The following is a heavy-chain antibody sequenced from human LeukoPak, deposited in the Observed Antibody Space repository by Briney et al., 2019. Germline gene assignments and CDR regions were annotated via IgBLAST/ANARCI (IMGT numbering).Heavy chain of an antibody. V-gene: IGHV7-4-1*02. D-gene: IGHD6-19*01. Sequence: ASVKVSCKASGYTFTTYPINWVRQAPGQGLEWMGWINTNTGNPTYAQGFTGRFVFSLDTSVSTAYLQISSLKAEDTAVYYCAREDSSGWYPREVDYWGQGTLVTVSS. CDR3: AREDSSGWYPREVDY. J-gene: IGHJ4*02. CDR1: GYTFTTYP. CDR2: INTNTGNP.